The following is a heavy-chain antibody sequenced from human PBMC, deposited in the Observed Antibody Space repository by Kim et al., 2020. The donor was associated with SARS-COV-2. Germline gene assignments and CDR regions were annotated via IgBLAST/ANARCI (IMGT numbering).Heavy chain of an antibody. D-gene: IGHD3-9*01. CDR2: ISWKSGSI. J-gene: IGHJ3*02. CDR3: AKDIRSRYFDWSGAFYI. V-gene: IGHV3-9*01. Sequence: GGSLRLSCAASGFTFDDYAMHWVRQAPGKGLEWVAGISWKSGSITKEDAVQGRFTISRENDKNSLYLQMNSLRAENTALYYCAKDIRSRYFDWSGAFYIWGQGTMVTVSS. CDR1: GFTFDDYA.